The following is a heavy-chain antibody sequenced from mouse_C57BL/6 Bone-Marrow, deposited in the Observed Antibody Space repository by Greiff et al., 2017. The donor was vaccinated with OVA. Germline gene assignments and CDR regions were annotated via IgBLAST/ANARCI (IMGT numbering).Heavy chain of an antibody. CDR3: ARDNWEKLCYFDY. Sequence: VQLQQSDAELVKPGASVKISCKASGYTFTDHTIHWMKQRPEQGLEWIGYIYPRDGSTKYNEKFKGKATLTADKSSSTVYMQLNSLTSEDSAVYFCARDNWEKLCYFDYWGQGTTLTVSS. V-gene: IGHV1-78*01. D-gene: IGHD4-1*01. CDR1: GYTFTDHT. J-gene: IGHJ2*01. CDR2: IYPRDGST.